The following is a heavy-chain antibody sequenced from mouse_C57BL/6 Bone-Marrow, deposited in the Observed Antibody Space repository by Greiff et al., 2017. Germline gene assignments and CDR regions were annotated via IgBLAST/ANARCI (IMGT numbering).Heavy chain of an antibody. CDR1: GFTFSNYW. D-gene: IGHD2-3*01. J-gene: IGHJ3*01. Sequence: EVKLEESGGGLVQPGGSMKLSCVASGFTFSNYWMNWVRQSPEKGLEWVAQIRLKSDNYATHYAESVKGRFTISRDDSKSRVYLQMNNLRAEDTGIYYCTAYDIPGAYWGQGTLVTVSA. CDR3: TAYDIPGAY. V-gene: IGHV6-3*01. CDR2: IRLKSDNYAT.